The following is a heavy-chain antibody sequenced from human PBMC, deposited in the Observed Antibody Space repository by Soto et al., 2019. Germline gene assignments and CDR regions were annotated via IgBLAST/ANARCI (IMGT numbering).Heavy chain of an antibody. CDR2: IFYDGYT. Sequence: SETLSLTCTVSGDSISGSPYFWGWIRQPPGKRLEWIGSIFYDGYTLYTPSLKSRVTISVDTSKNQFSLKLTSVAAADTAIYFCARLQAAVPNYWGQGILVNVSS. CDR3: ARLQAAVPNY. D-gene: IGHD6-13*01. V-gene: IGHV4-39*01. J-gene: IGHJ4*02. CDR1: GDSISGSPYF.